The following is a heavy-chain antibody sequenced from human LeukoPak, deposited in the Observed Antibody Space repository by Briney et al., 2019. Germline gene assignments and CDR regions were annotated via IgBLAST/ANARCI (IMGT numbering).Heavy chain of an antibody. CDR2: ISWNSGSI. CDR3: AKAYSYGLMDAFDI. CDR1: GFTFDDYA. D-gene: IGHD5-18*01. V-gene: IGHV3-9*01. Sequence: GGSLRLSCAASGFTFDDYAMHWVRQAPGKGLEWVSGISWNSGSIGYADSVKGRFTISRDNAKNSLYLQMNSLRAEDTALYHCAKAYSYGLMDAFDIWGQGTMVTVSS. J-gene: IGHJ3*02.